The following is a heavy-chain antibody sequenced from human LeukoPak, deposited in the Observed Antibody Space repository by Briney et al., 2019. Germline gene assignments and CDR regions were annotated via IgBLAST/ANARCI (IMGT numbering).Heavy chain of an antibody. CDR3: ATESYSGSYLYAFDI. V-gene: IGHV1-8*02. CDR2: MNPNSGNT. CDR1: GYTFTSYD. J-gene: IGHJ3*02. D-gene: IGHD1-26*01. Sequence: ASVKVSCKASGYTFTSYDINWVRQATGQGLEWMGWMNPNSGNTGYAQKFQGRVTMTEDTSTDTAYMELSSLRSEDTAVYYCATESYSGSYLYAFDIWGQGTMVTVSS.